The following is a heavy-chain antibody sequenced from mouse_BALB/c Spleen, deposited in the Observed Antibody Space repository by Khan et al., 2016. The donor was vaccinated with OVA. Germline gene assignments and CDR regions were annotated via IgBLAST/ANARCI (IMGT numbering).Heavy chain of an antibody. CDR3: ARSTYGNAFVY. CDR2: IISTGYT. Sequence: EVQLQESGPSLVKPSQTLSLTCSATGYSITSCYWNWIRQFPGNKLEYMGYIISTGYTYYNPSLLSRISITRHTSNNQSYLQLNSVTYEDTAAYYCARSTYGNAFVYWGQGTLVTVSA. D-gene: IGHD2-1*01. CDR1: GYSITSCY. J-gene: IGHJ3*01. V-gene: IGHV3-8*02.